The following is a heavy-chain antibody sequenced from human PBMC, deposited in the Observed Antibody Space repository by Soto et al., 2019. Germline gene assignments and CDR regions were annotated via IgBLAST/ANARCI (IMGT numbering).Heavy chain of an antibody. CDR1: GFTFSSYS. J-gene: IGHJ4*02. V-gene: IGHV3-21*01. CDR2: ISSTSSFI. CDR3: ARDTEKQEFYFDY. Sequence: EVQLVESGGGLVKPGGSLRLSCAASGFTFSSYSMNWVRQAPGKGLEWVSSISSTSSFIYYADSVKGRFTISRDNAKNSLYLQMNSLRAEDTAVYYCARDTEKQEFYFDYWGQGTLVTVSS. D-gene: IGHD3-10*01.